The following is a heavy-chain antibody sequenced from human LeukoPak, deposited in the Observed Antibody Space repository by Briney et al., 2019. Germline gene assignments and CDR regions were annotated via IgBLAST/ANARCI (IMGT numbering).Heavy chain of an antibody. V-gene: IGHV1-2*02. CDR1: GYTFTNNY. J-gene: IGHJ4*02. D-gene: IGHD2-21*01. CDR3: ARDYRGNSFDY. Sequence: GASVKVSCKACGYTFTNNYIHWVRQAPGQGLEWLGWINPNSGDTRYEPKFQGRVTMTGDTSITTVYMELSSLRSDDTAVYFCARDYRGNSFDYWGQGTLVTVSS. CDR2: INPNSGDT.